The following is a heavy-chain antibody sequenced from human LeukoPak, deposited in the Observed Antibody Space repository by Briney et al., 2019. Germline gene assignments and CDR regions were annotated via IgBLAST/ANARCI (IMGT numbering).Heavy chain of an antibody. CDR1: GGSISTSY. CDR3: ATGPTWLDH. J-gene: IGHJ5*02. V-gene: IGHV4-4*07. Sequence: PSETLSLTCTASGGSISTSYWNWIRQPAGKGLEWIGRIDTSGTTNYNPSLMGRVTMSVDTSKNHFSLNLSSVTAADTAVYYCATGPTWLDHWGQGTLVTVSS. CDR2: IDTSGTT.